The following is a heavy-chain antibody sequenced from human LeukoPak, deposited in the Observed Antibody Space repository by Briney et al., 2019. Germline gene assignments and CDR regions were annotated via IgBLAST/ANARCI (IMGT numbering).Heavy chain of an antibody. CDR1: GFTFSSFA. V-gene: IGHV3-23*01. Sequence: PGGSLRLSCAASGFTFSSFAMSWVRQAPGKGPEWVSAISGSGGSTYYADSVKGRFTISRDNSKNTLYLQMNSLRAEDTAVYYCAKDPAFYGDYVFDYWGQGTLVTVSS. CDR3: AKDPAFYGDYVFDY. J-gene: IGHJ4*02. D-gene: IGHD4-17*01. CDR2: ISGSGGST.